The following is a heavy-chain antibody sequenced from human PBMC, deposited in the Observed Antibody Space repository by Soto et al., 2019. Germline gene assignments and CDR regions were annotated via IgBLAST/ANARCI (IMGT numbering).Heavy chain of an antibody. J-gene: IGHJ4*02. Sequence: PGGSLRLSCAASGFTFTNYWMHWVRQVPGKGLVWVSGIDGVGTGTSYSDSVRGRFTISRDNAENTLYLQMNSLRAEDTAVYYCTTVFEYWGRGTLVTVSS. CDR1: GFTFTNYW. CDR2: IDGVGTGT. V-gene: IGHV3-74*01. CDR3: TTVFEY.